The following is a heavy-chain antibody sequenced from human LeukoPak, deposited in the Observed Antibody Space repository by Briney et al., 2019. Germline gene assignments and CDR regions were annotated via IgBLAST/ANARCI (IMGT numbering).Heavy chain of an antibody. CDR2: ISGSGGST. CDR3: AKAAYYYYYMDV. J-gene: IGHJ6*03. CDR1: GFSFSNYG. Sequence: PGGSLRLSCAASGFSFSNYGMSWVRQAPGKGLEWGSAISGSGGSTYYADSVKGRFTISRDNSKNTLYLQMNSLRAEDTAVYYCAKAAYYYYYMDVWGKGTTVTISS. V-gene: IGHV3-23*01.